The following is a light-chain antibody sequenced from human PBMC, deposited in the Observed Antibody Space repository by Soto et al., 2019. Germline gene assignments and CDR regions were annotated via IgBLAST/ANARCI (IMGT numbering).Light chain of an antibody. CDR1: SSDVGAYNY. CDR3: ISYTTSRAYV. CDR2: EVG. Sequence: QSVLTQPASVSGSPGQSITISCTGTSSDVGAYNYVSWYQQQSGKAPKLMIHEVGNRPSGVSNRFSGSKSGNTASLTISGLQAEDEADYYCISYTTSRAYVFGIGTKVTVL. J-gene: IGLJ1*01. V-gene: IGLV2-14*01.